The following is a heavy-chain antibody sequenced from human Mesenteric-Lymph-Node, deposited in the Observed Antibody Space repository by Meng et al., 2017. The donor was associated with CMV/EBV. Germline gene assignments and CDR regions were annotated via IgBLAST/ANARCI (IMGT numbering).Heavy chain of an antibody. V-gene: IGHV4-31*02. CDR1: ISSGGYY. CDR2: IYYSGST. D-gene: IGHD3-22*01. J-gene: IGHJ4*02. Sequence: ISSGGYYWRWIRPHPGKGLEWIGYIYYSGSTYYNPSLKSRVTVSVDTSKNQFSLKLSSVTAADTAVYYCARDGKYYDSSGYYSFFDYWGQGTLVTVSS. CDR3: ARDGKYYDSSGYYSFFDY.